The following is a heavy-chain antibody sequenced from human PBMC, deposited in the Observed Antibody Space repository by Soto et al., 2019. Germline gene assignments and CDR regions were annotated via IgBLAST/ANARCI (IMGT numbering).Heavy chain of an antibody. Sequence: EGQLVETGGGLIQRGGSLTLSCAASGFAVNVNYMTWVRQAPGKGLEWVSTMYSDGSAYYADSVKGRFSISRDTSKNSLFLQMNSLRVEDTAMYYCTRSGRTADYDSSASHLDGLDVWSQGTMVTVSS. CDR1: GFAVNVNY. D-gene: IGHD3-22*01. J-gene: IGHJ3*01. V-gene: IGHV3-53*02. CDR3: TRSGRTADYDSSASHLDGLDV. CDR2: MYSDGSA.